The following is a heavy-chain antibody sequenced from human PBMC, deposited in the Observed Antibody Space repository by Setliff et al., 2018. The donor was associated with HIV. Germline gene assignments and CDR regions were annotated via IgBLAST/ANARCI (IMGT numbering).Heavy chain of an antibody. Sequence: SETLSLTCTVSGASIRSHYWSWIRQPPGKGLEWIGNIYYSGSTNYNPSLKSRVTISVDTSKNQFSLKLSSVTAADTAVYYCARDPYYNFVLGYFDLWGRGTLVTVSS. J-gene: IGHJ2*01. CDR1: GASIRSHY. CDR2: IYYSGST. V-gene: IGHV4-59*11. D-gene: IGHD3-3*01. CDR3: ARDPYYNFVLGYFDL.